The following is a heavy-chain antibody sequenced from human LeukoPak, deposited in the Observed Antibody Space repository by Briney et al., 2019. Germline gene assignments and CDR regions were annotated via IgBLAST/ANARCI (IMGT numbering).Heavy chain of an antibody. D-gene: IGHD3-10*01. CDR3: ARDSRVLMIRGVNLDY. Sequence: PSETLSLTCTVSGYSISSGYYWGWIRQPPGKGLEWIGSMYHSGSSYYKPSLKSRVTISVDTSKNQFSLKLRSVTAADTAVYYCARDSRVLMIRGVNLDYWGQGTLVTVSS. J-gene: IGHJ4*02. V-gene: IGHV4-38-2*02. CDR1: GYSISSGYY. CDR2: MYHSGSS.